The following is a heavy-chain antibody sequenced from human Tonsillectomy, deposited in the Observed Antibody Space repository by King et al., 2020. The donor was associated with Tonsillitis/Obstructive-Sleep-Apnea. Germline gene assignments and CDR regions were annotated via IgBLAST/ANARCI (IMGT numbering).Heavy chain of an antibody. CDR3: AKDIGPRYCSSTSCYWADYYYYYYMDV. Sequence: VQLVESGGGLVQPGRSLRLSCAASGFTFDDYAMHWVRQAPGKGLEWVSGISWNGDNIGYADSVRGRFTISRDNAKNSLYLQMNSLRAEDTALYYCAKDIGPRYCSSTSCYWADYYYYYYMDVWGKGTTVTVSS. CDR2: ISWNGDNI. CDR1: GFTFDDYA. D-gene: IGHD2-2*01. V-gene: IGHV3-9*01. J-gene: IGHJ6*03.